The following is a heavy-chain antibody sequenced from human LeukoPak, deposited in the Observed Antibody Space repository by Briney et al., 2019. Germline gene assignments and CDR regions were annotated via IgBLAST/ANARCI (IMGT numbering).Heavy chain of an antibody. D-gene: IGHD2-2*02. CDR2: ISSSGSTI. V-gene: IGHV3-11*01. Sequence: GGSLRLSCAASGFTFSDYYMSWIRQAPGKGLEWVSYISSSGSTIYYADSVKGRFTISRDNAKNSLYLQMNSLRAEDTAVYYCATSLGYCSSTSCYTSDAFDIWGQETMVTVSS. CDR3: ATSLGYCSSTSCYTSDAFDI. CDR1: GFTFSDYY. J-gene: IGHJ3*02.